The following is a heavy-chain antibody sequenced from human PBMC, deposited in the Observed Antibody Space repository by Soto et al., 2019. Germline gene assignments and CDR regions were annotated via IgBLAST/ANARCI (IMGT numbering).Heavy chain of an antibody. CDR2: LTGDAKTT. D-gene: IGHD3-3*01. CDR1: GITLSDSA. Sequence: EAQLLESGGGLVRPGGSLRLSCAASGITLSDSAMTWVRQAPGKGLEWISSLTGDAKTTYYADSVKGRFTVSRDISKNTLYLQMDSLRAEDTAMYVCARITRSWGQGTLVTVSS. V-gene: IGHV3-23*01. J-gene: IGHJ5*02. CDR3: ARITRS.